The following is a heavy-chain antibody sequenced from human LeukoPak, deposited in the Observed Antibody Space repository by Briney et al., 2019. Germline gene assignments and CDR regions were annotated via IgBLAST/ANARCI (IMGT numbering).Heavy chain of an antibody. Sequence: PGGSLRLSCAASVFTLSIYSVHCVRHAPGRGVEWVSYISSSSSTIYYADSVKGRFTISRDNAKNSLYLQMNSQRDEDTAVYYGVRGVWPDYWGQGTLVTVSS. CDR2: ISSSSSTI. CDR3: VRGVWPDY. D-gene: IGHD3-10*01. CDR1: VFTLSIYS. V-gene: IGHV3-48*02. J-gene: IGHJ4*02.